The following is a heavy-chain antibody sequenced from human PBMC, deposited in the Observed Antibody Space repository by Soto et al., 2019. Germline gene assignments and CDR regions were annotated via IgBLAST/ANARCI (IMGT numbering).Heavy chain of an antibody. J-gene: IGHJ3*02. CDR1: GYTFTSYY. CDR2: INPSGGST. Sequence: ASVKVSCKASGYTFTSYYMHWVRQDPGQGLEWMGIINPSGGSTSYAQKFQGRVTMTRDTSTSTVYMELSSLRSEDTAVYYCAKGGAMVYDAFDIWGQGTMVTVSS. D-gene: IGHD5-18*01. V-gene: IGHV1-46*01. CDR3: AKGGAMVYDAFDI.